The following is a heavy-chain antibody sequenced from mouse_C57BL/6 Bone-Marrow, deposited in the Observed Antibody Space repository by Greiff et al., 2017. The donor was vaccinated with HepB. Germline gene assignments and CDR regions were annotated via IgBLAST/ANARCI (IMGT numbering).Heavy chain of an antibody. V-gene: IGHV1-69*01. CDR2: IDPSDSYT. J-gene: IGHJ3*01. Sequence: VQLQQSGAELVMPGASVKLSCKASGYTFTSYWMHWVKQRPGQGLEWIGEIDPSDSYTNYNQKFKGKSTLTVDKSSSTAYMQLSSLTSEDSAVYYCAIDSSGYEAYWGQGTLVTVSA. CDR3: AIDSSGYEAY. CDR1: GYTFTSYW. D-gene: IGHD3-2*02.